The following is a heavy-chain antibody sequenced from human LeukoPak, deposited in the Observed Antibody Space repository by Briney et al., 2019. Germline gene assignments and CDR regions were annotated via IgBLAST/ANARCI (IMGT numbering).Heavy chain of an antibody. Sequence: GRSLRLSCAASGFTFDDYAMHWVRQAPGKGLEWVSGISWNSGSIGYADSVKGRFTISGDNAKNSLYLQMNSLRAEDTALYYCAKDVVAGTHYYYGMDVWGQGTTVTVSS. D-gene: IGHD6-19*01. CDR3: AKDVVAGTHYYYGMDV. V-gene: IGHV3-9*01. CDR1: GFTFDDYA. CDR2: ISWNSGSI. J-gene: IGHJ6*02.